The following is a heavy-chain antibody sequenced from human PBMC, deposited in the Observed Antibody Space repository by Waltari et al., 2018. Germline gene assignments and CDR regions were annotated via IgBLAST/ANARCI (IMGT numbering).Heavy chain of an antibody. V-gene: IGHV4-59*01. CDR1: GGSIRSYY. CDR3: ARATYYYDSSGYYQYYYYGMDV. Sequence: QVQLQESGPGLVKPSETLSLTCTVSGGSIRSYYWSWIRQPPGKGLEWIGYIYYSGSTNYNPSLKSRVTISVDTSKNQFSLKLSSVTAADTAVYYCARATYYYDSSGYYQYYYYGMDVWGQGTTVTVSS. D-gene: IGHD3-22*01. J-gene: IGHJ6*02. CDR2: IYYSGST.